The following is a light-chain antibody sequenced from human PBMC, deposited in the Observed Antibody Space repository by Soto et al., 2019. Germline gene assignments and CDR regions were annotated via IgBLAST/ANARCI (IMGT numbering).Light chain of an antibody. CDR2: EVS. CDR3: SSFTRSNPWV. J-gene: IGLJ3*02. Sequence: QSALTQPPSVSGSPGQSVTIFCTGTSSDVGSYNRVSWYQQPPGTAPKLMIYEVSNRPSGVPDRFFGSKSGNTASLTISGLQAEDEDDYSCSSFTRSNPWVFGGGTKLTVL. V-gene: IGLV2-18*02. CDR1: SSDVGSYNR.